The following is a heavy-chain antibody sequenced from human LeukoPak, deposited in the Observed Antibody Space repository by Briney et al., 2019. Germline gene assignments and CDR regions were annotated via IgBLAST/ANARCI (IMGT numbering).Heavy chain of an antibody. J-gene: IGHJ5*02. CDR3: AAPYTSSWFDL. Sequence: GASVKVSCKAFGFTFTSRSAVQWVRQARGQRLEWIGWIVVDSDNTNYAENFQERVTITRDMSASTSYMELSSLRSEDTAVYFCAAPYTSSWFDLWGQGTLVTVSS. CDR2: IVVDSDNT. D-gene: IGHD6-13*01. V-gene: IGHV1-58*01. CDR1: GFTFTSRSA.